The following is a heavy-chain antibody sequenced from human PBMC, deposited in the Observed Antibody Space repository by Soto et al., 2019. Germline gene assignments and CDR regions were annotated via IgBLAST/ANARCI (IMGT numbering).Heavy chain of an antibody. CDR1: GGSVSSSTHY. V-gene: IGHV4-39*01. CDR3: AGFHSGYYGMDV. CDR2: IYYSGST. D-gene: IGHD3-10*01. Sequence: PSETLSLTCTVSGGSVSSSTHYWGWIRQPPGKGLEWIGSIYYSGSTYYKPSLKSRVTISVDTSKNQISLKLSSVTAADTAVYYWAGFHSGYYGMDVWGQGTTVTVSS. J-gene: IGHJ6*02.